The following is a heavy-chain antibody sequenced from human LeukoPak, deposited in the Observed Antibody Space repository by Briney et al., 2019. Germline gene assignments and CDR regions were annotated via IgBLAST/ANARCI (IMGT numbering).Heavy chain of an antibody. CDR2: ISSSSSYI. J-gene: IGHJ6*04. CDR3: ARNIILRPPQRVGYLYYYYGMDV. D-gene: IGHD2/OR15-2a*01. V-gene: IGHV3-21*01. Sequence: GGPLRLSCAASGFTFSSYSMNWVRQAPGKGLEWVSSISSSSSYIYYADSVKGRFTISRDNAKNSLYLQMNSLRAEDTAVYYCARNIILRPPQRVGYLYYYYGMDVGGKGTRVTVP. CDR1: GFTFSSYS.